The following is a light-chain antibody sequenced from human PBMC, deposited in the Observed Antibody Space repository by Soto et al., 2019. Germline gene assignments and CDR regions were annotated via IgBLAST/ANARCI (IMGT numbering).Light chain of an antibody. Sequence: IGLKQSPATVSLSPRERATLSCRASQSVSSYLAWYQQKPGQAPRLLIYDASNRATGIPARFSGSGSGTDFTLTISSLEPEDFAVYYCQQRSKGLITFGPGTKVDIK. J-gene: IGKJ3*01. CDR3: QQRSKGLIT. V-gene: IGKV3-11*01. CDR2: DAS. CDR1: QSVSSY.